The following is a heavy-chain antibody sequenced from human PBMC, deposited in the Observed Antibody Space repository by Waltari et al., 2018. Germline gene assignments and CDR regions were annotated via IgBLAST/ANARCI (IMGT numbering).Heavy chain of an antibody. CDR1: GFPFSSYS. V-gene: IGHV3-21*01. CDR3: ARIPIRFLEWASFDY. J-gene: IGHJ4*02. CDR2: ISSSSSYI. Sequence: EVQLVESGGGLVKPGGSLRLSCAASGFPFSSYSMNWVRQAPGKGLEWVSSISSSSSYIYYADSVKGRFTISRDNAKNSLYLQMNSLRAEDTAVYYCARIPIRFLEWASFDYWGQGTLVTVSS. D-gene: IGHD3-3*01.